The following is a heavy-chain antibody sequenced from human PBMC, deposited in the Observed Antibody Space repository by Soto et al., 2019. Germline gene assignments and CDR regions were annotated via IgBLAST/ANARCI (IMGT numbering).Heavy chain of an antibody. D-gene: IGHD3-10*01. CDR3: ASKGVGSTYRGWFDP. Sequence: QVQLVQSGAEVKKPGSSVKVSCKASGGTFSSYAISWVRQAPGQGLEWMGGIIPIFGTANYAQKFQGRVTITGDESRSTAYMELSSRRSEDTAVYYCASKGVGSTYRGWFDPCGQRTLVTVSS. CDR2: IIPIFGTA. CDR1: GGTFSSYA. V-gene: IGHV1-69*01. J-gene: IGHJ5*02.